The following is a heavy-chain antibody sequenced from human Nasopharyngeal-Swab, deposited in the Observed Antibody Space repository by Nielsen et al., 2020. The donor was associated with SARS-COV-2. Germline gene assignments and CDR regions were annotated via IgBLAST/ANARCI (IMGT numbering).Heavy chain of an antibody. CDR3: ASLRADTPDFAY. CDR1: RFTFSRWP. D-gene: IGHD2-15*01. CDR2: ISSDGSDK. J-gene: IGHJ4*02. V-gene: IGHV3-30*03. Sequence: GGSLRLSCVASRFTFSRWPMHWVRQAPGKGLEWVTVISSDGSDKQYVDSAKGRFTISRDNSKNTLYLQVKSLRADDTGVYYCASLRADTPDFAYLGQGTLVTVSS.